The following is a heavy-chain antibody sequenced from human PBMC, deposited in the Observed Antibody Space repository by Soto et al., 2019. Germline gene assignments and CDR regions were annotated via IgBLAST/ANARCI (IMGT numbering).Heavy chain of an antibody. CDR2: INHSGST. CDR3: ARDRRLISLVRGSSLWFDP. V-gene: IGHV4-34*01. J-gene: IGHJ5*02. Sequence: QVQLQQWGAGLLKPSETLSLTCAVYGGSFSGYYWSWIRQPPGKGLEWIGEINHSGSTNYNPSLKSPVTITVNTSKDQFSLKLSSVTAADKAVYYCARDRRLISLVRGSSLWFDPWGQGTLVTVSS. D-gene: IGHD3-10*01. CDR1: GGSFSGYY.